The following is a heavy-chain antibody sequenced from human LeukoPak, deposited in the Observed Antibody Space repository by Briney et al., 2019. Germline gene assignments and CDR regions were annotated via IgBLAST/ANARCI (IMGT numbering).Heavy chain of an antibody. CDR1: GFTFSSYA. Sequence: GGSLRLSCAASGFTFSSYAMSWVRQAPGKGLEWVSAISGSGGITYYADSVKGRFTISRDNSKNTLYLQMNSLRAEDTAVYYCATLGLDYGSQDGYYYYYGMDVWGQGTTVTVSS. CDR2: ISGSGGIT. J-gene: IGHJ6*02. V-gene: IGHV3-23*01. CDR3: ATLGLDYGSQDGYYYYYGMDV. D-gene: IGHD3-10*01.